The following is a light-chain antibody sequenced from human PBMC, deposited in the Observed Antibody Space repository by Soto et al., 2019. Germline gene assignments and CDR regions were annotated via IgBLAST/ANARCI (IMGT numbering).Light chain of an antibody. J-gene: IGKJ2*01. V-gene: IGKV3-15*01. CDR1: QSVTSN. CDR2: GAS. Sequence: EIVMTQSPATLSVSPGERATLSCRASQSVTSNLAWYQQKPGQAPRLLIYGASTRATGIPARFSGSGSGTEFPLTISSLQSEDFAVYYCQQYNNWPPYTFGQGTTLQIK. CDR3: QQYNNWPPYT.